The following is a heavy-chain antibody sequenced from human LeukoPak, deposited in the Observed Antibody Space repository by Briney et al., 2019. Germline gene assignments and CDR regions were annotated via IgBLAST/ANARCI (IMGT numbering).Heavy chain of an antibody. Sequence: GGSLRLSCVASGFTFSSYAMHWVRQASGKGLEYVSAVSSNGDSTYYADSVKGRFTISRDNSKNTLYLQMSSLRAEDTAVYYCVKDLSGNFYFDYWGQGTLVTVSS. CDR1: GFTFSSYA. CDR3: VKDLSGNFYFDY. D-gene: IGHD1-1*01. CDR2: VSSNGDST. J-gene: IGHJ4*02. V-gene: IGHV3-64D*09.